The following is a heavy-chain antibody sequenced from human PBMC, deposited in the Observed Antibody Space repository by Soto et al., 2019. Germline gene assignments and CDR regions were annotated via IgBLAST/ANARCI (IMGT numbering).Heavy chain of an antibody. CDR1: GGTFSNYA. CDR3: ASPTGKLDY. Sequence: QVQLVQSGAEVKKPGSSVKVSCRTSGGTFSNYAISWVRQAPGQGLEWMGGIVPIFGTATYAQKFQGRVTITADESTSTAYMELSSLRSDDTAVYYCASPTGKLDYWGQGTLLIVSS. J-gene: IGHJ4*02. V-gene: IGHV1-69*01. CDR2: IVPIFGTA. D-gene: IGHD2-8*02.